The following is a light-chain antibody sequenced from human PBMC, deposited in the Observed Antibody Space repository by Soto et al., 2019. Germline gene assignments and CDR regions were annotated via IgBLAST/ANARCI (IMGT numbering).Light chain of an antibody. CDR2: GAS. CDR1: QSVSSSY. V-gene: IGKV3-20*01. J-gene: IGKJ5*01. CDR3: QHYGGSPIT. Sequence: EIVLTQSPGTLSLSPGERATLSCRASQSVSSSYLAWYQQTPGQAPRLLIYGASSRATGIPDRFSGSGSGTDFTLTISRLEPEDFAVFYCQHYGGSPITFGQGTRLEIK.